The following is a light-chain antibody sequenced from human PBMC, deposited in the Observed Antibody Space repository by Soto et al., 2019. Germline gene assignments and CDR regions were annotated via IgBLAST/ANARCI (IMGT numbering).Light chain of an antibody. CDR1: SSNIGSNT. CDR3: AAWDDSLNAVV. CDR2: SNN. Sequence: VLTQPPSASGPPGQRVTISCSGSSSNIGSNTVNWYQQLPGTAPKLLIYSNNQRPSGVPDRFSGSKSGTSASLAISGLQSEDEADYYCAAWDDSLNAVVFGGGTKVTVL. J-gene: IGLJ2*01. V-gene: IGLV1-44*01.